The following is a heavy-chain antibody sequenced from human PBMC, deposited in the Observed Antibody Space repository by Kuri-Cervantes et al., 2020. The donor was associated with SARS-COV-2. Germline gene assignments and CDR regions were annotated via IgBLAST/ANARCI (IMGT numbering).Heavy chain of an antibody. CDR3: ASYGDYEGY. CDR1: GFTFSSYS. V-gene: IGHV3-48*01. D-gene: IGHD4-17*01. CDR2: ISSSSSTI. J-gene: IGHJ4*02. Sequence: TLSLTCAASGFTFSSYSMNWVRQAPGKGLEWVSYISSSSSTIYYADSVKGRFTISRDNAKNSLYLQMNSLRAEDTAVYYCASYGDYEGYWGQGTLVTVSS.